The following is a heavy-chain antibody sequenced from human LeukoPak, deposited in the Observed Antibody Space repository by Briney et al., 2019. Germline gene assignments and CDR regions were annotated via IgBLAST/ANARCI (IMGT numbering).Heavy chain of an antibody. D-gene: IGHD2/OR15-2a*01. CDR3: ARSLWPEDF. CDR2: INQDGSAK. Sequence: PGGSLRLSCAASGFTFNYYYMSWVRQAPGKGLEWVANINQDGSAKHYIDSVKGRFTISRDNAKKSVYLQMDSLRAEDTAVYYCARSLWPEDFWGQGTLVTVSS. J-gene: IGHJ4*02. V-gene: IGHV3-7*01. CDR1: GFTFNYYY.